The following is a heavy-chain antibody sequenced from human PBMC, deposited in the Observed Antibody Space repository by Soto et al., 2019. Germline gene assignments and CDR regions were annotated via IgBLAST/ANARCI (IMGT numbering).Heavy chain of an antibody. CDR2: INHSGST. CDR3: AKAVGGIVVVVAASSRRSTPRYYFDY. J-gene: IGHJ4*02. Sequence: SETLSLTCAVYGGSFSGYYWSWIRQPPGKGLEWIGEINHSGSTNYNPSLKSRVTISVDTSKNQFSLKLSSVTAADTAVYYCAKAVGGIVVVVAASSRRSTPRYYFDYWGQGTLVTVSS. V-gene: IGHV4-34*01. CDR1: GGSFSGYY. D-gene: IGHD2-15*01.